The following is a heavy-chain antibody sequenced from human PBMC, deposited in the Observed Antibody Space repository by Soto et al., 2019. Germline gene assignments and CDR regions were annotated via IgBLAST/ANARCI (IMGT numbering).Heavy chain of an antibody. CDR2: VNPKSGNT. CDR1: GYSFSTYD. CDR3: GGPYCDSTSSYTAWSDP. V-gene: IGHV1-8*01. Sequence: QVQLVQSGAEVKKPGASVKVSCKASGYSFSTYDINWVRQAAGQGLEWMGWVNPKSGNTDYAQRFRGRVTMTSNTSISTAYMELSARTPEDTAVYYCGGPYCDSTSSYTAWSDPWGQGTLVTVSS. D-gene: IGHD2-2*02. J-gene: IGHJ5*02.